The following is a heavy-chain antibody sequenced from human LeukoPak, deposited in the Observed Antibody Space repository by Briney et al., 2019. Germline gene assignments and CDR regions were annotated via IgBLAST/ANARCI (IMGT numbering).Heavy chain of an antibody. Sequence: ASVKVSCKASGYTFTSYGISWVRQAPGQGREWMGWISAYNGNTNYAQKLQGRVTMTTDTSTSTAYMELRSLRSDDTAVYYCERVDHSSSWGRPYYFDYWGQGTLVTVSS. CDR1: GYTFTSYG. D-gene: IGHD6-13*01. J-gene: IGHJ4*02. CDR3: ERVDHSSSWGRPYYFDY. CDR2: ISAYNGNT. V-gene: IGHV1-18*01.